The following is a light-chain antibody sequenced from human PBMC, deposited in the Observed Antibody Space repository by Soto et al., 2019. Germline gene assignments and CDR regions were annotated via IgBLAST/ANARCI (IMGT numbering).Light chain of an antibody. J-gene: IGLJ1*01. V-gene: IGLV2-8*01. CDR3: TSYAGTYSFFYV. CDR2: EVS. Sequence: QSALTQPPSASGSPGQSVTISCTGTSRDVGAYNYVSWYQQLPGKAPKLIIYEVSKRPSGVPDRFSGSKSGNTASLTVSGLQAEDEADYYCTSYAGTYSFFYVFGTGTKVT. CDR1: SRDVGAYNY.